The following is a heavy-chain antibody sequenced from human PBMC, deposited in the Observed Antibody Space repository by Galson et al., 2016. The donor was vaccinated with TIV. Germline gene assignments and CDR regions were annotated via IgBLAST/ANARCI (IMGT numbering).Heavy chain of an antibody. D-gene: IGHD2-21*02. Sequence: QPPGKGLECIGHIYYSGSTYYNPTLKRRVVISVGTSKNQFSLKVTSVTAADTAVYYCARGSPAGRLTATKLGDAFDIWGQGTKVAVSS. J-gene: IGHJ3*02. CDR2: IYYSGST. CDR3: ARGSPAGRLTATKLGDAFDI. V-gene: IGHV4-30-4*01.